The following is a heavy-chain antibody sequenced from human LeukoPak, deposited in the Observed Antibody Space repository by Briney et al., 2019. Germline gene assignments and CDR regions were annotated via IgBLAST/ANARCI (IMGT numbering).Heavy chain of an antibody. V-gene: IGHV3-74*03. CDR3: ARDYASSPDY. J-gene: IGHJ4*02. D-gene: IGHD3-10*01. CDR2: INGDGSTT. CDR1: GFTFSTYW. Sequence: PGGSLSLPCTASGFTFSTYWINWVRHSPGKGLVWVALINGDGSTTTHADSVKGRFTISRDNAKNTAYLQMNSLRDEDTAVYFCARDYASSPDYWGQGTLVTVS.